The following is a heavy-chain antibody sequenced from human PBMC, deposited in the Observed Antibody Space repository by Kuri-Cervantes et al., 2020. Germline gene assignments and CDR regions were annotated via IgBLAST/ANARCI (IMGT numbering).Heavy chain of an antibody. CDR1: GFTFSSYS. CDR2: ISSSSSYI. J-gene: IGHJ4*02. CDR3: ARGIAAAGEGFDH. V-gene: IGHV3-21*01. Sequence: GSLRLSCAASGFTFSSYSMNWVRQAPGKGLEWVSSISSSSSYIYYADSVKGRFTISRDNAKNSLYLQMNSLRAEDTAVYYCARGIAAAGEGFDHWGQGTLVTVSS. D-gene: IGHD6-13*01.